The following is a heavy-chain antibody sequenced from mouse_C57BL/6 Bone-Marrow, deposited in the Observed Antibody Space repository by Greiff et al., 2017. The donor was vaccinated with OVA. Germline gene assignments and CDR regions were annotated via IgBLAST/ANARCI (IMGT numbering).Heavy chain of an antibody. D-gene: IGHD2-4*01. V-gene: IGHV1-53*01. J-gene: IGHJ4*01. Sequence: VQLQQPGTELVKPGASVKLSCKASGYTFTSYWMHWVKQRPGQGLEWIGNINPSNGGTNYNEKFKSKATLTVDKSSSTAYMQLSSLTSEDSAVYYCARDGIYYDCDMDDWGQGTSVTVSS. CDR3: ARDGIYYDCDMDD. CDR2: INPSNGGT. CDR1: GYTFTSYW.